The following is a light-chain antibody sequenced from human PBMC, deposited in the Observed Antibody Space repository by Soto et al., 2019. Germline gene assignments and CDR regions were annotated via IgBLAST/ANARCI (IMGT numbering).Light chain of an antibody. CDR1: QSVSRN. V-gene: IGKV3-15*01. CDR3: QQYGISDT. CDR2: GAS. Sequence: EVVMTQSPATLSVSPGERAILSCRASQSVSRNLAWFYHKPGQAPRLLIYGASTRATGIPARFSGSGSGTDFTLTISRLEPEDFAVYYCQQYGISDTFGGGTKVEIK. J-gene: IGKJ4*01.